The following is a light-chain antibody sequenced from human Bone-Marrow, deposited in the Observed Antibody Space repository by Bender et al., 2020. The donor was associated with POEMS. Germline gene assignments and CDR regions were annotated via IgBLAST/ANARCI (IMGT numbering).Light chain of an antibody. CDR3: GAWDGSLKTVV. V-gene: IGLV1-51*02. CDR1: SSNIGSND. CDR2: ENY. J-gene: IGLJ2*01. Sequence: QSVLTQPPSASGTPGQRVTISCSGSSSNIGSNDVYWYQHLPGTAPKLLIYENYKRPSGIPDRFSGSKSDMSATLGITGLQTGDEADYYCGAWDGSLKTVVFGGGTKLTVL.